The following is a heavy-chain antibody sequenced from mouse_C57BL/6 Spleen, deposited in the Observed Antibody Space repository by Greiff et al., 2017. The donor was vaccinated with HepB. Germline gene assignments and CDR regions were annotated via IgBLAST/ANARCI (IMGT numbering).Heavy chain of an antibody. CDR3: TRFDGYPLFAY. Sequence: VQLKESGAELVRPGASVTLSCKASGYTFTDYEMHWVKQTPVHGLEWIGAIDPETGGTAYNQKFKGKAILTADKSSSTAYMELRSLTSEDSAVYYCTRFDGYPLFAYWGQGTLVTVSA. V-gene: IGHV1-15*01. D-gene: IGHD2-3*01. J-gene: IGHJ3*01. CDR1: GYTFTDYE. CDR2: IDPETGGT.